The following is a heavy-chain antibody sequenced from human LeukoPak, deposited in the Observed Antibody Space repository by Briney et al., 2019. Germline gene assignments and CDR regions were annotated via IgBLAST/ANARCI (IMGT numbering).Heavy chain of an antibody. CDR2: IIPIFGTA. CDR1: GGTFSSYA. J-gene: IGHJ5*02. D-gene: IGHD1-26*01. CDR3: ARGGDSGSYYNWFDP. V-gene: IGHV1-69*13. Sequence: SVKVSCKASGGTFSSYAISWVRQAPGQGLEWMGGIIPIFGTANYAQKFQGRVTITADESTSTAYMELSSLRSEDTAVYCCARGGDSGSYYNWFDPWGQGTLVTVSS.